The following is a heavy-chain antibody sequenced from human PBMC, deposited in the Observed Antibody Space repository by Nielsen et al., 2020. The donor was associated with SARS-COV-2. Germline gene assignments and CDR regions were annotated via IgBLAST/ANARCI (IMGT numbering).Heavy chain of an antibody. CDR1: GYTFTSYG. CDR3: ARDLGDYGSASDAFDI. CDR2: IIPIFGTA. D-gene: IGHD3-10*01. J-gene: IGHJ3*02. Sequence: SVKVSCKASGYTFTSYGISWVRQAPGQGLEWMGGIIPIFGTANYAQKFQGRVTITADKSTSTAYMELSSLRSEDTAVYYCARDLGDYGSASDAFDIWGQGTMVTVSS. V-gene: IGHV1-69*06.